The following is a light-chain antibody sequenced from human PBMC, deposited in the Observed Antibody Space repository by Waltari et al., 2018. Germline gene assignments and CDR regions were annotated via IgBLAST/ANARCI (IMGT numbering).Light chain of an antibody. CDR2: DAS. CDR1: QDISNY. J-gene: IGKJ4*01. V-gene: IGKV1-33*01. Sequence: EIQMTQYQSTLTASVGDRVTITCQASQDISNYLNWYQQKPGKAPKLLIYDASNLETGVPSRFSGSGSGTDFTFTISSLQPEDIATYYCQQYDNLPLTFGGGTKVEIK. CDR3: QQYDNLPLT.